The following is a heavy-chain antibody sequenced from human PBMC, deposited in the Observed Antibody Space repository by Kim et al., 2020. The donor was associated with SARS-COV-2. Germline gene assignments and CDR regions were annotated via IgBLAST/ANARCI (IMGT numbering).Heavy chain of an antibody. Sequence: IYCAASVKGRYTISRDNAKNSLYVQMNSLSAEDTAVYFCARDLYPSYFDYWGQGTLVTVSS. V-gene: IGHV3-48*04. CDR2: I. CDR3: ARDLYPSYFDY. D-gene: IGHD3-16*01. J-gene: IGHJ4*02.